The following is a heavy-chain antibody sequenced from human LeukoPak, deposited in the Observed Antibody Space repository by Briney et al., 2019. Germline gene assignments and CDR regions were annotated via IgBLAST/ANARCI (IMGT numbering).Heavy chain of an antibody. CDR1: GGTFSRYA. V-gene: IGHV1-69*05. D-gene: IGHD2-2*01. CDR3: ASYYCSSTSCSRPDAFDI. CDR2: IIPIFGTA. Sequence: VASVKVSCKASGGTFSRYAISWVRQAPGQGHEWMGGIIPIFGTANYAQKFQGRVTITTDESTSTAYMELSSLRSEDTAVYYCASYYCSSTSCSRPDAFDIWGQGTMVTVSS. J-gene: IGHJ3*02.